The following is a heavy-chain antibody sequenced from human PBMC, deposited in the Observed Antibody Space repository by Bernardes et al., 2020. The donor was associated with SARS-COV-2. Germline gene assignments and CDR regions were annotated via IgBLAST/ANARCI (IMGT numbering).Heavy chain of an antibody. V-gene: IGHV3-74*01. J-gene: IGHJ4*02. CDR3: AREGSYASFAY. D-gene: IGHD3-16*01. Sequence: GSLRLSCAASGFTFSNYWMHWVRQAPGKGLVWVSRIDSDGGTTTYADSVKGRFTISRDNARKTLYLQMNSLRVEDTAVYYCAREGSYASFAYWGQGTLATVSS. CDR1: GFTFSNYW. CDR2: IDSDGGTT.